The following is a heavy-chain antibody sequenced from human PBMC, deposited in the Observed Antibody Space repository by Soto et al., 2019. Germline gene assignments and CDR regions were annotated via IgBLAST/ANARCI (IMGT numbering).Heavy chain of an antibody. D-gene: IGHD5-18*01. Sequence: GGSLRLSCAASGFTFSTYSMNWVRQAPGKGLEWVSYISSSSSTIFYTDSVKGRFTVSRDNSQNTLFLQMTSLRADDTAVYYCAKGGYTFAYEWGQGALVTVFS. CDR3: AKGGYTFAYE. CDR2: ISSSSSTI. CDR1: GFTFSTYS. V-gene: IGHV3-48*01. J-gene: IGHJ4*02.